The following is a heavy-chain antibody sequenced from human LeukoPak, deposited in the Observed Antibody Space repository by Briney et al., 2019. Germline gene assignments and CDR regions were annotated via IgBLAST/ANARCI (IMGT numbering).Heavy chain of an antibody. V-gene: IGHV4-59*01. Sequence: SETLSLTCSVSVRSISSDYWGSIRQPPAKGLELIGYIYYSGSTNYNPPLKSRVTISENTSKNQLSLTLSSVTAADTAVYYCARDRAGNMDVWGTGTTVTVSS. CDR2: IYYSGST. J-gene: IGHJ6*03. CDR1: VRSISSDY. CDR3: ARDRAGNMDV.